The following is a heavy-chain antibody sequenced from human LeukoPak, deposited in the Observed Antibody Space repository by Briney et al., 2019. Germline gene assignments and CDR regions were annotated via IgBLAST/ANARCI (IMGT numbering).Heavy chain of an antibody. CDR1: GFTFSSYS. V-gene: IGHV3-21*01. CDR3: ARDRATVYYYYYGMDV. D-gene: IGHD4-17*01. Sequence: RGSLRLSCAASGFTFSSYSMNWVRQAPGKGLEWVSSISSSSSYIYYADSVKGRFTISRDNAKNSLYLQVNSLRAEDTAVYYCARDRATVYYYYYGMDVWGQGTTVTVSS. CDR2: ISSSSSYI. J-gene: IGHJ6*02.